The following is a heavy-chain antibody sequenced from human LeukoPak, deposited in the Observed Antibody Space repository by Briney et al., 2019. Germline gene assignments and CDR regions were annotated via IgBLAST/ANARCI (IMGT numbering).Heavy chain of an antibody. J-gene: IGHJ3*02. CDR2: ISWNSGSI. V-gene: IGHV3-9*01. D-gene: IGHD6-19*01. CDR1: GFTFDDYA. Sequence: GRSLRLSCAASGFTFDDYAMHWVRQAPGKGLEWVSGISWNSGSIGYADSVKGRFTISRDNAKNSLYLQMNSLRAEDTAVYYCAKDRGAVAQRAFDIWGQGTMVTVSS. CDR3: AKDRGAVAQRAFDI.